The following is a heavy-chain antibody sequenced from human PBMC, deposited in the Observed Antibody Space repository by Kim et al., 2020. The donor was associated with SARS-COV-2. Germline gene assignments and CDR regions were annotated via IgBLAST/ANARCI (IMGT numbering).Heavy chain of an antibody. Sequence: INHSGSPHYNPPLRSRVTISVDTSKTQFSLKLSSVTAADTAVYYCARGGNWGQGTLVTVSS. CDR3: ARGGN. V-gene: IGHV4-34*01. J-gene: IGHJ4*02. CDR2: INHSGSP.